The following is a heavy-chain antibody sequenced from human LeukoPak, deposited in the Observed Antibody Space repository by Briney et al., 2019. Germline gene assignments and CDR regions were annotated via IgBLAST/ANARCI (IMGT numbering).Heavy chain of an antibody. CDR1: GGSISSYY. J-gene: IGHJ2*01. CDR3: ASASSYGDYSWYFDL. Sequence: SETLSLTCTVSGGSISSYYWSWIRQPPGKGLEWIGYIYYSGSTNYNPSLKSRVTISVDTSKNQFSLKLSSVTAADTAVYYCASASSYGDYSWYFDLWGRGTLVTVSS. CDR2: IYYSGST. D-gene: IGHD4-17*01. V-gene: IGHV4-59*01.